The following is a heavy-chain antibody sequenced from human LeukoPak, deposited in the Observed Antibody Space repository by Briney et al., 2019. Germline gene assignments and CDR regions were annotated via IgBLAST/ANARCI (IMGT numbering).Heavy chain of an antibody. D-gene: IGHD3-3*01. CDR1: GFTFSSYW. CDR2: INTDGSST. CDR3: ARGRGWSGYYTGY. V-gene: IGHV3-74*01. J-gene: IGHJ4*02. Sequence: GGSLRLSCAASGFTFSSYWMHWVRQAPGKGLVWVSRINTDGSSTSYADSVKGRFSISRDNAKNTLYLQMNSLRAEDTAVYYCARGRGWSGYYTGYWGQGTLVTVSS.